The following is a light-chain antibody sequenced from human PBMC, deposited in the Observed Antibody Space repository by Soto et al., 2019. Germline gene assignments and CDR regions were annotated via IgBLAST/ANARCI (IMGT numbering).Light chain of an antibody. J-gene: IGKJ1*01. CDR1: QSLLHSNEYNY. CDR2: LGS. V-gene: IGKV2-28*01. Sequence: DLVMTQSPLSLPVTPGEPASISCRSSQSLLHSNEYNYLDWYLQKAGQSPQLLIYLGSNRASGVPDRFSGSGSGTDFTLKISRVEAEDVGVYYCMQPLQSWTFGQGTKVDIK. CDR3: MQPLQSWT.